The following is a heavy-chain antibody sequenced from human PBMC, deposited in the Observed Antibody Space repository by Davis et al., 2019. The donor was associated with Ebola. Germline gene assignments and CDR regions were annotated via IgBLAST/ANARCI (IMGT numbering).Heavy chain of an antibody. CDR2: IFYSGNN. Sequence: MPSETLSLTCTVSGGSISSSSYYWGWIRQPPGKGLEWIGSIFYSGNNYYNPSLKSRVTMSVDTPKNQFSLRRSSVTAADTAVYYCARRIAARPDCFDPWGQGTLVTVSS. V-gene: IGHV4-39*01. D-gene: IGHD6-6*01. CDR1: GGSISSSSYY. J-gene: IGHJ5*02. CDR3: ARRIAARPDCFDP.